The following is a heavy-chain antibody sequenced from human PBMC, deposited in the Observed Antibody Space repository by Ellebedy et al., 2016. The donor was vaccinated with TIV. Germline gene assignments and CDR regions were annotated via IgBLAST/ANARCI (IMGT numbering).Heavy chain of an antibody. V-gene: IGHV4-39*01. CDR2: FSYSGYT. CDR3: ARQPPLNVMVRGVLYFDY. J-gene: IGHJ4*02. Sequence: PSETLSLTCIVSGGSISSSNYYWGWVRQPPGKGLEWIGSFSYSGYTYYTPSLKSRVTVPGDTSKNQFSLNLSSVTAADTAVYYCARQPPLNVMVRGVLYFDYWGQGTLVTVSS. CDR1: GGSISSSNYY. D-gene: IGHD3-10*01.